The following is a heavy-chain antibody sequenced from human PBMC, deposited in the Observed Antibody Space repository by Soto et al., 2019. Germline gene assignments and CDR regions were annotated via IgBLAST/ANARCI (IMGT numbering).Heavy chain of an antibody. D-gene: IGHD1-26*01. CDR3: ARGRGVRIVGITGVFDY. CDR2: INPYNGNT. Sequence: ASVKFCCKSSGYAFTRYGISWVRQAPGQGLEWMGWINPYNGNTKYAQKVQGRVTISADKSTSTAYLQWSSLKASDTAMYYCARGRGVRIVGITGVFDYWGQGTLVTVSS. J-gene: IGHJ4*02. V-gene: IGHV1-18*01. CDR1: GYAFTRYG.